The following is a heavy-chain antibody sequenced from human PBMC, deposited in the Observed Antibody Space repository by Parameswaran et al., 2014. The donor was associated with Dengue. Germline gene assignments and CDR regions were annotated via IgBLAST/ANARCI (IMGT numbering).Heavy chain of an antibody. Sequence: VRQMPGKGLEWIGIIYYSGSTYYNPSLKSRVTISVDTSKNQFSLKLSSVTATDTAVYYCSGGGEGMDVWGQGTTVTVSS. CDR2: IYYSGST. CDR3: SGGGEGMDV. V-gene: IGHV4-39*01. D-gene: IGHD3-16*01. J-gene: IGHJ6*02.